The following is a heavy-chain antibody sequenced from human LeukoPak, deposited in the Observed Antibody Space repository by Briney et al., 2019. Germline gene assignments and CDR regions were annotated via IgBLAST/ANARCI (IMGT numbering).Heavy chain of an antibody. Sequence: PGGSLRLSCAASGFTFSSCWMSWVRQAPGRGPEWVANIKQDGSEIYYVDSVKGRFTISRDNAKNSLYLQMNSLRAEDTAVYYCARDKTVGATILDYWGQGTLVTVSS. CDR2: IKQDGSEI. CDR1: GFTFSSCW. D-gene: IGHD1-26*01. J-gene: IGHJ4*02. CDR3: ARDKTVGATILDY. V-gene: IGHV3-7*05.